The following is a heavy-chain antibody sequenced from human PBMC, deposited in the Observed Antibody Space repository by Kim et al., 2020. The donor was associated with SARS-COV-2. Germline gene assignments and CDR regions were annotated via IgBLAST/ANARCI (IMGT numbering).Heavy chain of an antibody. CDR3: AKESPARSLWQGHVH. J-gene: IGHJ4*02. CDR1: GFTFSSYA. Sequence: GGSLRLSCAASGFTFSSYAMTWVRQAPGKGLEWVSAISSSGGTYYADTVTGRFTISRDNSKNTLYLQMGGLGAGDTAVYYCAKESPARSLWQGHVHWDQGTLVTVSS. CDR2: ISSSGGT. D-gene: IGHD1-26*01. V-gene: IGHV3-23*01.